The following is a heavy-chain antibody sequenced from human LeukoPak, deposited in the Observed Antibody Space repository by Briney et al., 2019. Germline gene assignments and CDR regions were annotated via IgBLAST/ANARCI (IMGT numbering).Heavy chain of an antibody. CDR2: IIPILGIA. D-gene: IGHD2-2*01. CDR1: GGTFSSYA. V-gene: IGHV1-69*04. J-gene: IGHJ5*02. Sequence: GSSVKVSCKASGGTFSSYAISWVRQAPGQGLEWMGRIIPILGIANYAQKFQGRVTITTDESTSTAYMELSSLRSEDTAVYYCARLYCSSTSCDNWFDPWGQGTLVTVSS. CDR3: ARLYCSSTSCDNWFDP.